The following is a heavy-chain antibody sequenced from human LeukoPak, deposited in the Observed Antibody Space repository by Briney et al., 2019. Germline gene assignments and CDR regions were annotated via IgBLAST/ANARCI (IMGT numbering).Heavy chain of an antibody. J-gene: IGHJ4*02. CDR1: GFSISNYW. CDR2: VRPDGSET. D-gene: IGHD2-2*01. CDR3: ATTTRSSSWDY. Sequence: GESLRLSCAGSGFSISNYWMSWVRQAPGKGLEWVANVRPDGSETQYEDSMKGRFTVSRDNSENSLYLRMSSLRAEDTAVYYCATTTRSSSWDYWGQGTLVTVSS. V-gene: IGHV3-7*01.